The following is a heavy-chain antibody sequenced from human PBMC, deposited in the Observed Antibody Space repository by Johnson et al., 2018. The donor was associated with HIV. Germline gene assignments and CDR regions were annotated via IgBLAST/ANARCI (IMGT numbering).Heavy chain of an antibody. CDR2: ISYDGSNK. CDR1: GFTFSSYA. J-gene: IGHJ3*01. D-gene: IGHD5-18*01. CDR3: AKERLLHDAFDF. V-gene: IGHV3-30*04. Sequence: VQLVESGGGVVQPGRSLRLSCAASGFTFSSYAMHWVRQAPGKGLEWVAVISYDGSNKNYADSVKGRFTISRDNSKNTLYLQMNSLRDEDTAVYHRAKERLLHDAFDFWGQGTMVTVSS.